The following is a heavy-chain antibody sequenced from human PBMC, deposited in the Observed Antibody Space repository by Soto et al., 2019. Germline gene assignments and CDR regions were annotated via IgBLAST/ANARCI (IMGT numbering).Heavy chain of an antibody. CDR1: GFTFSSYW. Sequence: EVQLVESGGGLVQPGGSLRLSCAASGFTFSSYWMTWVRQAPGKGLEWVANIKQDGSEKYYVDSVKGRFTISRDNAKNSLYLQMNSLRAEDTAVYYCERDPNIVTTIRVRYYYYGMDVWGQGTTVTVSS. V-gene: IGHV3-7*04. D-gene: IGHD5-12*01. CDR3: ERDPNIVTTIRVRYYYYGMDV. J-gene: IGHJ6*02. CDR2: IKQDGSEK.